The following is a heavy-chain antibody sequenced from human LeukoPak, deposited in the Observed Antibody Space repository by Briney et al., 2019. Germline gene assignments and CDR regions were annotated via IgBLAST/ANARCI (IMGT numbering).Heavy chain of an antibody. CDR1: GFTFSSYA. D-gene: IGHD2-2*01. CDR3: ARGLPATLLDY. Sequence: GGSLRLSCAASGFTFSSYAMHWVRQAPGKGLEWVSYISSSDTTIYYADSVKGRFTISRDNAKNSLYLQMNSLRVEDTAVYYCARGLPATLLDYWGQGTLVTVSS. V-gene: IGHV3-48*04. J-gene: IGHJ4*02. CDR2: ISSSDTTI.